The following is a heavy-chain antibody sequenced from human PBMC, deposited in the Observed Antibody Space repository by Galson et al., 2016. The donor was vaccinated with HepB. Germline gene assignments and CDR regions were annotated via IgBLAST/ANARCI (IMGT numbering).Heavy chain of an antibody. CDR2: INPNSGDT. J-gene: IGHJ5*02. CDR3: ARERRGVGREAKGYSWFDP. Sequence: SVKVSCKASGFIFTAYYIHWVRQAPGQGLEWMGRINPNSGDTNYAQKFQGRVTMTRDPSIHTAYMELNRLTSDDTTVNYCARERRGVGREAKGYSWFDPWGQGTQVTVSS. V-gene: IGHV1-2*06. CDR1: GFIFTAYY. D-gene: IGHD3-10*01.